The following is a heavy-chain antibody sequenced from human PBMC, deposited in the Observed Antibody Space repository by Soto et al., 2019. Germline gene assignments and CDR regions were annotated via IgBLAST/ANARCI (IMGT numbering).Heavy chain of an antibody. CDR1: GFTFSSYA. J-gene: IGHJ3*02. CDR2: ISSNGGST. CDR3: VKGIRDTMIGAFDI. Sequence: GGSLRLSCSASGFTFSSYAMHWVRQAPGKGLEYVSAISSNGGSTYYADSVKGRFTISRDNSKNTLYLQMSSLRAEDTAVYYCVKGIRDTMIGAFDIWGQGTMVTVSS. D-gene: IGHD3-10*02. V-gene: IGHV3-64D*08.